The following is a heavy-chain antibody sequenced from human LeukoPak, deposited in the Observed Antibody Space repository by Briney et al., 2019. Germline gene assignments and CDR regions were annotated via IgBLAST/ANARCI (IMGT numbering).Heavy chain of an antibody. CDR1: TFTFRNYG. Sequence: GGSLRLSCAASTFTFRNYGMHWVRRAPGKGLEWVAFIRSGGIDEYYADSVRGRFTISRDNSKNTLYLQMNSLRVEDTAVYYCAKMQGIAATGDIPYWGQGTLVTVSS. D-gene: IGHD6-13*01. V-gene: IGHV3-30*02. J-gene: IGHJ4*02. CDR2: IRSGGIDE. CDR3: AKMQGIAATGDIPY.